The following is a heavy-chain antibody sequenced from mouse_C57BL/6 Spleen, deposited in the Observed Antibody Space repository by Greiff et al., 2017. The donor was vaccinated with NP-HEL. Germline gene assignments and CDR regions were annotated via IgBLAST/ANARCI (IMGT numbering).Heavy chain of an antibody. V-gene: IGHV1-69*01. Sequence: QVQLQQPGAELVMPGASVKLSCKASGYTFTSYWMHWVKQRPGQGLEWIGEIDPSDSYTNYNQKFKGKSTLTVDKSSSTAYMQLSSLTSEDSAVDYCARLGYGSSFYAMDYWGQGTSVTVSS. CDR3: ARLGYGSSFYAMDY. CDR1: GYTFTSYW. J-gene: IGHJ4*01. D-gene: IGHD1-1*01. CDR2: IDPSDSYT.